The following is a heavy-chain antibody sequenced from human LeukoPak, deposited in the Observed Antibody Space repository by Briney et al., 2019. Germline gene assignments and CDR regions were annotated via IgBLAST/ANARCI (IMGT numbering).Heavy chain of an antibody. CDR3: ARQKGLIDLRVDPYYFDY. V-gene: IGHV5-51*01. D-gene: IGHD3-16*01. CDR2: IYPGDSDT. CDR1: GYSFTTYW. J-gene: IGHJ4*02. Sequence: GESLKISCKGSGYSFTTYWIGWVRQMPGKGLEWMGIIYPGDSDTRYSPSFQGQVTMSADESINTVYLHWNSLKASDTAMYYCARQKGLIDLRVDPYYFDYWGQGTQVTVPS.